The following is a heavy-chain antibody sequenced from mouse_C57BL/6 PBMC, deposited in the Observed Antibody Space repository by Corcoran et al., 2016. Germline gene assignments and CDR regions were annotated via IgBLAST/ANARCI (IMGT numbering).Heavy chain of an antibody. V-gene: IGHV9-3*01. CDR3: ARGDYSKAMDY. CDR2: INTYSGVP. Sequence: QIQLVQSGPELKKPGETVKISCKASGYTFTTYGMSWVKQAPGKGLKWMGWINTYSGVPTYADDFKGRFAFSLETSASTAYLQINNLKNEDTATYFCARGDYSKAMDYWGQGTSVTVSS. CDR1: GYTFTTYG. D-gene: IGHD2-5*01. J-gene: IGHJ4*01.